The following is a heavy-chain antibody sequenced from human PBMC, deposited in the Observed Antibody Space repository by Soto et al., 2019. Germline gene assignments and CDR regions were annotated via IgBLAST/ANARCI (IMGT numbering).Heavy chain of an antibody. Sequence: GGSLRLSCAASGFTFNNHAMPWVRQAPGKGLEWVSSIGHSGYSINYGDSVKGRFTISRDNSKNMVFLEMNGLRAEDTAVYYCARSDDKDILTGCYNWGQGALVTVSS. J-gene: IGHJ4*02. CDR3: ARSDDKDILTGCYN. CDR1: GFTFNNHA. V-gene: IGHV3-23*01. D-gene: IGHD3-9*01. CDR2: IGHSGYSI.